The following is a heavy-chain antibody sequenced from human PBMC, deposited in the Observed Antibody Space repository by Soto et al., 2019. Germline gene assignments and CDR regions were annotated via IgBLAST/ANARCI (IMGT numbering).Heavy chain of an antibody. V-gene: IGHV4-34*01. CDR1: GGSFSGYY. CDR3: ASHPYDGSGSPFDY. Sequence: SETLSLTCAVYGGSFSGYYWSWIRQPPGKGLEWIGEINHSGSTNYNPSLKSRVTIAVDTSKNQFSLKLSSVTTADAAVYYCASHPYDGSGSPFDYWGQGTLVTVSS. D-gene: IGHD3-10*01. CDR2: INHSGST. J-gene: IGHJ4*02.